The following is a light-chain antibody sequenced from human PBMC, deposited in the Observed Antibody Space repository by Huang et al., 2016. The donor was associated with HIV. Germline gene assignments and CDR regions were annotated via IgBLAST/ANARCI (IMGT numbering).Light chain of an antibody. CDR2: DAS. Sequence: DIQMTQSPSSLSASVGDRVTITCQASQDISNYLNWYQQKPGKAHKLLIYDASNLETGVPSRFSGSRSGTHFTFTINNLQPEDIATYYCQQYDNLHTFGQGTKLEIK. J-gene: IGKJ2*01. V-gene: IGKV1-33*01. CDR1: QDISNY. CDR3: QQYDNLHT.